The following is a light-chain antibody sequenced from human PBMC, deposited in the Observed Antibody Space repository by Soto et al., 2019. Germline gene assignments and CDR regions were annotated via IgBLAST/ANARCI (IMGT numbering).Light chain of an antibody. V-gene: IGKV1-5*01. CDR2: NAS. J-gene: IGKJ2*01. CDR3: QQFYIYPYT. Sequence: DIQMTQSPSTLSASVGDRVTVTCRASQTISTSLAWYQQKPGEAPKLLIFNASTLKSGVPSKFSGSGSGTEFTLTITSLQPDDFATYYCQQFYIYPYTFGQGTKLEIK. CDR1: QTISTS.